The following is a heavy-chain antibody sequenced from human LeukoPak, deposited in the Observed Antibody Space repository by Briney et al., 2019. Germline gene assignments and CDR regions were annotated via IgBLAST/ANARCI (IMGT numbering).Heavy chain of an antibody. CDR2: IRYDGTRE. V-gene: IGHV3-30*02. CDR3: AGERTVADLGDAFDI. D-gene: IGHD6-19*01. CDR1: GFTFNMYG. Sequence: GGSLRLSCGASGFTFNMYGMLWVRQAPGKGLDWVAFIRYDGTREYYADSVKGRFTISRDNSKNTLYLQMNSLRAEDTAVYYCAGERTVADLGDAFDIWGQGTMVTVSS. J-gene: IGHJ3*02.